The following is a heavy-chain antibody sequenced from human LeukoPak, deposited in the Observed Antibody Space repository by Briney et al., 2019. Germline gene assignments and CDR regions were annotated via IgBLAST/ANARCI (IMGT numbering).Heavy chain of an antibody. D-gene: IGHD3-10*01. Sequence: WESLRLSCAASGFTFSSYAMSWVRQAPGKGLEWVSTIGSTTYYADSVKGRFTISRDNSKNTLYLQMNSLRAEDTAVYYCASRGKYYFDYWGQGPLVTVSS. CDR1: GFTFSSYA. J-gene: IGHJ4*02. CDR3: ASRGKYYFDY. CDR2: IGSTT. V-gene: IGHV3-23*01.